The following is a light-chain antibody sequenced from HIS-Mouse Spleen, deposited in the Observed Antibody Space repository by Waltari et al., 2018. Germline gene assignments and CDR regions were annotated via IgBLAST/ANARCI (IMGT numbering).Light chain of an antibody. CDR1: QSLLHSNGYNY. Sequence: DIVMTQSPLSLPVTPGEPASISCRSSQSLLHSNGYNYLDWDLQKPGQSPQLLIYLGSNRASGVPDRFSGSRSGTDFTLKISRVEAEDVGVYYCMQALQTPYTFGQGTKLEIK. CDR2: LGS. V-gene: IGKV2-28*01. J-gene: IGKJ2*01. CDR3: MQALQTPYT.